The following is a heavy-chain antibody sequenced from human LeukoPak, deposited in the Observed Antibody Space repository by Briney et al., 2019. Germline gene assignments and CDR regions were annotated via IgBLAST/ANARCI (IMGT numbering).Heavy chain of an antibody. CDR1: GGSISSSSYY. CDR2: IYYSGST. Sequence: SETLSLTCTVSGGSISSSSYYWGWIRQPPGKGLEWIGSIYYSGSTYYNPSLKSRVTISVDTSKNQFSLKLSSVTAADTAVYYCARDSWSKAFYWGQGTLVTVSS. V-gene: IGHV4-39*07. D-gene: IGHD5/OR15-5a*01. J-gene: IGHJ4*02. CDR3: ARDSWSKAFY.